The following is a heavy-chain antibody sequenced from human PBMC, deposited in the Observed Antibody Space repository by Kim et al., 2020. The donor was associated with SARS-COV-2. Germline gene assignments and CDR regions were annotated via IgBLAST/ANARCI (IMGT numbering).Heavy chain of an antibody. CDR1: GYTLTELS. CDR2: INAGNGNT. V-gene: IGHV1-3*01. J-gene: IGHJ6*02. CDR3: ARFRGYSGYDPPYYYYYGMDV. D-gene: IGHD5-12*01. Sequence: ASVKVSCKVSGYTLTELSMHWVRQAPGQRLEWMGWINAGNGNTKYSQKFQGRVTITRDTSASTAYMELSSLRSEDTAVYYCARFRGYSGYDPPYYYYYGMDVWGQGTTVTVSS.